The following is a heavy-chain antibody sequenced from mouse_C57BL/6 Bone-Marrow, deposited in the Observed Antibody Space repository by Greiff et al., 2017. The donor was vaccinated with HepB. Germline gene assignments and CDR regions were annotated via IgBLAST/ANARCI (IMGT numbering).Heavy chain of an antibody. CDR1: GFNIKNTY. J-gene: IGHJ3*01. Sequence: DVKLVESVAELVRPGASVKLSCTASGFNIKNTYMHWVKQRPEQGLEWIGRIDPANGNTKYAPKFQGKATITADTSSNPAYLQLRSLTSEYAAIYYCARARAQATFSYWGQGTLVTVSA. CDR2: IDPANGNT. V-gene: IGHV14-3*01. D-gene: IGHD3-2*02. CDR3: ARARAQATFSY.